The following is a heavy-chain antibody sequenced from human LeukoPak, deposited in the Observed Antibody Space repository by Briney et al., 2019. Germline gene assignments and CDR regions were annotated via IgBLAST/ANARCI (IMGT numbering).Heavy chain of an antibody. V-gene: IGHV4-59*01. CDR2: ISYSGST. J-gene: IGHJ5*02. CDR3: ARYLGTVAATSTRGGWFDP. Sequence: SETLSLTCTVSGGFISGYYWSWIRQPPGKGLEWIGYISYSGSTNYNPSLKSRITISVDMSKNQFSLKLSPVTAADTAVYYCARYLGTVAATSTRGGWFDPWGQGTLVTVSS. D-gene: IGHD6-19*01. CDR1: GGFISGYY.